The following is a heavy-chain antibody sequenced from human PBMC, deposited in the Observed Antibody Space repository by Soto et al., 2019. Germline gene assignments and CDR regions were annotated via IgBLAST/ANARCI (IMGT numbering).Heavy chain of an antibody. CDR1: GYTFTGYY. CDR3: ARDDVVVVAATRDYYYYGMDV. Sequence: ASVKVSCKASGYTFTGYYMHWVRQAPGQGLEWMGWINPNSGGTNYAQKFQGWVTMTRDTSISTAYMELSRLRSDDTAVYYCARDDVVVVAATRDYYYYGMDVWGQGTTVTVSS. D-gene: IGHD2-15*01. CDR2: INPNSGGT. J-gene: IGHJ6*02. V-gene: IGHV1-2*04.